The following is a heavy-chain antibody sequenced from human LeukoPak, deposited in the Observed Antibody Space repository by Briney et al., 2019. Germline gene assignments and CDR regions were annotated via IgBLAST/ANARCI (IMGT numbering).Heavy chain of an antibody. D-gene: IGHD6-13*01. CDR1: GFTSSSYW. Sequence: GGSLRLSCAASGFTSSSYWMSWVRQAPGKGLEWVANIKQDGSEKYYEDSVKGRFTISRDNAKNLLYLQMNSLRAEDTAVYYCARDRDSSSWYGGNWFDPWGQGTLVTVSS. V-gene: IGHV3-7*01. J-gene: IGHJ5*02. CDR3: ARDRDSSSWYGGNWFDP. CDR2: IKQDGSEK.